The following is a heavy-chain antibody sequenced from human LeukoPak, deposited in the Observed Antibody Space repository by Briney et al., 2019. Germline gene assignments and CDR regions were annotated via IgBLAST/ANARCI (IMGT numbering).Heavy chain of an antibody. CDR2: IWSDGSNK. D-gene: IGHD3-10*01. V-gene: IGHV3-33*01. CDR3: VRASGSFDY. CDR1: GFTFSDYG. Sequence: GGSLRLSCAASGFTFSDYGIHWVRQAPGKGLEWVAVIWSDGSNKYYTDSVKGRFTISRDNSKKTLYLQMNSLRVEDTAVYYCVRASGSFDYWGQGTLVTVSS. J-gene: IGHJ4*02.